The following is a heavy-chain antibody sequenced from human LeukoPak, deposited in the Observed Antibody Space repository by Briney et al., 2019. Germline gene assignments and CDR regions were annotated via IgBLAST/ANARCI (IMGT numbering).Heavy chain of an antibody. J-gene: IGHJ4*02. CDR1: GFTFSSYG. D-gene: IGHD1-26*01. CDR3: ASAQGWELPTGFDY. CDR2: IWYDGSNK. Sequence: GGSLRLSCAASGFTFSSYGMHWVRQAPGKGLEWVAVIWYDGSNKYYADSVKGRFTISRDNSKNTLYLQMNSLRAEDTAVYYCASAQGWELPTGFDYWGQGTLVTVSS. V-gene: IGHV3-30*19.